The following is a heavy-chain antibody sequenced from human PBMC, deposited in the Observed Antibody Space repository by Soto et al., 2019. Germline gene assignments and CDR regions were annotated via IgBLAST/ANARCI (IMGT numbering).Heavy chain of an antibody. V-gene: IGHV5-51*01. CDR2: IYPGDSDT. CDR1: GYTFSSYW. CDR3: ARQDGRALYYFDY. J-gene: IGHJ4*02. Sequence: GESLKNSCKGFGYTFSSYWIGWVRQMPGKGLEWMGIIYPGDSDTRYSPSFQGQVTISADKSISTAYLQWSSLKASDTAIYYCARQDGRALYYFDYWGQGTLVTVSS.